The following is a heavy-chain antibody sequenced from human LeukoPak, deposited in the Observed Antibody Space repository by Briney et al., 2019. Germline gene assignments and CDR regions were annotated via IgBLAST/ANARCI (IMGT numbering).Heavy chain of an antibody. V-gene: IGHV1-2*02. CDR3: ARDRYNWNDGLFDY. CDR2: INPNSGGT. D-gene: IGHD1-1*01. Sequence: ASVKVSCKASGYTFTGYYMHWVRQAPGQGLEWMGWINPNSGGTNYAQKFQGRVTMTRDTSISTAYTELSRLRSDDTAVYYCARDRYNWNDGLFDYWGQGTLVTVSS. J-gene: IGHJ4*02. CDR1: GYTFTGYY.